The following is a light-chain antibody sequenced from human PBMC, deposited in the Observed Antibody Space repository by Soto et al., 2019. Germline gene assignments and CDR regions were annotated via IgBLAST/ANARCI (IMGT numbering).Light chain of an antibody. CDR2: TNN. V-gene: IGLV1-44*01. J-gene: IGLJ1*01. CDR3: ATWDDSRKGV. Sequence: QSVLTQPPSASGTPGQRITISWSGSSSDIESHTVNWYQQVPGKAPKLLINTNNQRPSGVPARFSGSKSGASASLAISGLQSEDEATYYCATWDDSRKGVFGTGTKVTVL. CDR1: SSDIESHT.